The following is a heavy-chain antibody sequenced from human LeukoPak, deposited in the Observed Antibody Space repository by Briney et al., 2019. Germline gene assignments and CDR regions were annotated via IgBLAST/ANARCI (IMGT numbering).Heavy chain of an antibody. Sequence: PSETLSLTCTVSGGSISSSSYYWGWIRQPPGKGLEWIGSIYYSGSTYYNPSLKSRVTISVDTSKNQFSLKLSSVTAADTAVYYCARGGSTSYREFLYNWFDPWGQGTLVTASS. CDR1: GGSISSSSYY. CDR3: ARGGSTSYREFLYNWFDP. D-gene: IGHD1-1*01. J-gene: IGHJ5*02. V-gene: IGHV4-39*01. CDR2: IYYSGST.